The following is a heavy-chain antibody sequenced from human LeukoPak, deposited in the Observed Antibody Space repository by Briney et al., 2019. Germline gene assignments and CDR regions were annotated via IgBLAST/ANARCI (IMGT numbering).Heavy chain of an antibody. V-gene: IGHV3-30*18. CDR3: AKTRPQDSSSWSHGDY. CDR2: ISYDGSNK. CDR1: GFTFSSYG. Sequence: GGSLRLSCAASGFTFSSYGMHWVRQAPGKGLEWVAVISYDGSNKYYADSVKGRFTISRDNSKNTLYLQMNSLRAEDTAVYYCAKTRPQDSSSWSHGDYWGQGTLVTVSS. D-gene: IGHD6-13*01. J-gene: IGHJ4*02.